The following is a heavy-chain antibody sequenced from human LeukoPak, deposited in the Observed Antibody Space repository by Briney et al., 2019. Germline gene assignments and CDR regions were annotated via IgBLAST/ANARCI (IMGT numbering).Heavy chain of an antibody. Sequence: SETLSLTCTVSGGSISSYYWSWIRQPPGKGLEWIGYIYYTGSTNCNPSLKSRVIISVDMSKNQFSLKLNSVTAADTAVYYCARETRPTYYFDSSGYFDYWGQGTLVTVSS. CDR3: ARETRPTYYFDSSGYFDY. CDR2: IYYTGST. V-gene: IGHV4-59*01. D-gene: IGHD3-22*01. CDR1: GGSISSYY. J-gene: IGHJ4*02.